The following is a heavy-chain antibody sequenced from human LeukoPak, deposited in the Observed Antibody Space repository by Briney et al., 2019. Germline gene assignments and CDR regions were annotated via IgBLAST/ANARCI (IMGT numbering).Heavy chain of an antibody. V-gene: IGHV3-30*02. CDR2: IRYDGSNK. D-gene: IGHD6-13*01. CDR1: GFTFSSYA. Sequence: GGSLRLSCAASGFTFSSYAMSWVRQAPGKGLEWVAFIRYDGSNKYYADSVKGRFTISRDNSKNTLYLQMNSLRAEDTAVYYCAKSSSSWYGAFDYWGQGTLVTVSS. J-gene: IGHJ4*02. CDR3: AKSSSSWYGAFDY.